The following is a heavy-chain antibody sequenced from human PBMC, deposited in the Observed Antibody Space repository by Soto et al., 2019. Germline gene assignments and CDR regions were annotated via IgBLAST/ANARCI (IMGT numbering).Heavy chain of an antibody. CDR1: GGSFSGYY. D-gene: IGHD1-7*01. J-gene: IGHJ4*02. CDR3: ARDKTTGLFDY. CDR2: INHSGST. V-gene: IGHV4-34*01. Sequence: QVQLQQWGAGLLKPSETLSLTCAVYGGSFSGYYWTWIRQPPGTGLEWIGEINHSGSTNYNPSLNTRXTXSXXTSKNQFSLKLTSVTAADTAVYYCARDKTTGLFDYWGQGTLVTVSS.